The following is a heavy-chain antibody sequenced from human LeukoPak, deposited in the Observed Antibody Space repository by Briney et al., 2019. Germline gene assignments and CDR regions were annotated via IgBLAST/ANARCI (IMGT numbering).Heavy chain of an antibody. V-gene: IGHV4-4*07. CDR1: GGSISGYY. CDR2: IYTSGST. CDR3: ARDSCSSTSCYTRPTDAFDI. Sequence: SETLSLTCTVSGGSISGYYWSWIRQPAGKGLEWIGRIYTSGSTNYNPSLKSRVTMSVDTSKNQFSLKLSSVTAADTAVYYCARDSCSSTSCYTRPTDAFDIWGQGTMVTVSS. D-gene: IGHD2-2*02. J-gene: IGHJ3*02.